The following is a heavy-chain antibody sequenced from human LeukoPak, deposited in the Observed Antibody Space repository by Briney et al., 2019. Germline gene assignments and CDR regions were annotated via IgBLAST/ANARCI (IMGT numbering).Heavy chain of an antibody. D-gene: IGHD6-6*01. CDR2: ISGSGGST. Sequence: GGSLRLSCAASGFTFSSYAMSWVRQAPGKGLEWVSAISGSGGSTYYADSVKGRFTISRDNSKNTLYLQMNSLRAEDTAVYYCAKMSIAARPGAGGFDYWGQGTLVTVSS. CDR3: AKMSIAARPGAGGFDY. V-gene: IGHV3-23*01. J-gene: IGHJ4*02. CDR1: GFTFSSYA.